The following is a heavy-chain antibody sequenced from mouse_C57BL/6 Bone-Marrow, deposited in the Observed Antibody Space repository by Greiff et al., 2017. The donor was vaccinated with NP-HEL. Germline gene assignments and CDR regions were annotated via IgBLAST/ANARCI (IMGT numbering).Heavy chain of an antibody. V-gene: IGHV5-4*01. CDR2: ISDGGSYT. J-gene: IGHJ1*03. Sequence: EVKLMESGGGLVKPGGSLKLSCAASGFTFSSYAMSWVRRTPEKRLEWVATISDGGSYTYYPDNVQGRFTISRDNAKNNLYLQMSHLKSEDTAMYYCSRDWYYYGGPDLDGRGTGTTVTGSS. CDR3: SRDWYYYGGPDLDG. D-gene: IGHD1-1*01. CDR1: GFTFSSYA.